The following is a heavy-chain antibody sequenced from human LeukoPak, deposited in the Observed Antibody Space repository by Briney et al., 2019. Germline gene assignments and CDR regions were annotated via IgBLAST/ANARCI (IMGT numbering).Heavy chain of an antibody. CDR1: GGSISSSSYY. Sequence: SETLSLTCTVSGGSISSSSYYCGWIRQPPGKRLEWIGSIYYSGSTYYNPSLKSRVTISEAPSNNQFSLKLSSVTAADTAVYYCATASPYYDILTGYSNYFDYWGQGTLVTVSS. CDR3: ATASPYYDILTGYSNYFDY. D-gene: IGHD3-9*01. J-gene: IGHJ4*02. V-gene: IGHV4-39*01. CDR2: IYYSGST.